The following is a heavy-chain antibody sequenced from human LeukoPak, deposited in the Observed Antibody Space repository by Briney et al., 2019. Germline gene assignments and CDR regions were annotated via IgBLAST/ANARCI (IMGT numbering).Heavy chain of an antibody. V-gene: IGHV4-59*01. CDR1: GGSISGYY. J-gene: IGHJ4*02. CDR3: MRGNGWYYY. Sequence: SETLSLTCTVSGGSISGYYWSWIRQPPGKGLEWIGYIHYSGSTNYNPSLKSRVTISVDTSKNQLSLKLSSVTAVDTAVYYCMRGNGWYYYWGQGTLVTVSS. CDR2: IHYSGST. D-gene: IGHD6-19*01.